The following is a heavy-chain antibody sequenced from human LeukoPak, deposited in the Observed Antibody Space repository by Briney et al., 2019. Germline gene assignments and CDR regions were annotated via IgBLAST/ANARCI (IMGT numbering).Heavy chain of an antibody. D-gene: IGHD6-13*01. CDR2: IRSKAYGGTT. CDR1: GFTFGDYA. J-gene: IGHJ4*02. V-gene: IGHV3-49*04. CDR3: TRDVAAGTLYTSRGYFDY. Sequence: PGGSLRLSCTASGFTFGDYAMSWVRQAPGKGLEWVGFIRSKAYGGTTEYAASVKGRFTISRDDSKSIAYLQMNSLKTEDTAVYYCTRDVAAGTLYTSRGYFDYWGQGTLVTVSS.